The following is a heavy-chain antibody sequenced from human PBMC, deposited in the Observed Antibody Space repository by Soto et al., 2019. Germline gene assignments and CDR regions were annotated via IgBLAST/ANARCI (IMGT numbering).Heavy chain of an antibody. CDR1: GFTVSSNY. V-gene: IGHV3-53*01. J-gene: IGHJ5*02. D-gene: IGHD5-12*01. CDR2: IYSGGST. CDR3: AVVATDTGWFDP. Sequence: GGSLRLSCAASGFTVSSNYMSWVRQAPGKGLEWVSVIYSGGSTYYADSVKGRFTISRDNSKNTLYLQMNSLRAEDTAVYYCAVVATDTGWFDPWGQGTLVTVSS.